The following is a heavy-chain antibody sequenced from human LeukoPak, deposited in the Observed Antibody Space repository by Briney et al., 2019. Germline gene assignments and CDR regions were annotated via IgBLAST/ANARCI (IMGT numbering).Heavy chain of an antibody. Sequence: ASVKVSCKASGYTFTDYYMHWVRQAPGQGLEWMGWINPNSGGTNYAQKFQGRVTMTRDTSISTAYMELSWLRSDDTAVYYCAGSRDYDILTGYYKWDFQHWGQGTLVTVSS. CDR2: INPNSGGT. CDR3: AGSRDYDILTGYYKWDFQH. V-gene: IGHV1-2*02. D-gene: IGHD3-9*01. CDR1: GYTFTDYY. J-gene: IGHJ1*01.